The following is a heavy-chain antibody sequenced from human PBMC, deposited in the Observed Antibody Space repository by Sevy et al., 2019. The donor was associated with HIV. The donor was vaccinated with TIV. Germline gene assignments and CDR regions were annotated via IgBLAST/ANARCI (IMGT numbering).Heavy chain of an antibody. CDR3: ARDNRRGYRWLQLTYDY. D-gene: IGHD5-18*01. CDR2: ISPSGFIK. Sequence: GGSLRLSCVASGFTFSDYYMSWIRQAPGKGLEWVSYISPSGFIKHYGDSVKGRFIFSRDNAKNSLFLQMNSLGPDDTAVYFCARDNRRGYRWLQLTYDYWCQGTLVTVSS. CDR1: GFTFSDYY. J-gene: IGHJ4*02. V-gene: IGHV3-11*01.